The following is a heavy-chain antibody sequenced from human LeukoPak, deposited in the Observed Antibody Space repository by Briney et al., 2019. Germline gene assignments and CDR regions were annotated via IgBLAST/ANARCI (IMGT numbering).Heavy chain of an antibody. Sequence: GGSLRLSCEASGFTFSSFWMHWVRQAPGKGLVWFARIKGDGVTTNYADPAKGRFTVSRDNAKNTVYLQMNSLRAEDTAVYYCAKDLHEIAADYWGQGTLVTVAS. CDR3: AKDLHEIAADY. D-gene: IGHD2-21*01. CDR1: GFTFSSFW. CDR2: IKGDGVTT. J-gene: IGHJ4*02. V-gene: IGHV3-74*01.